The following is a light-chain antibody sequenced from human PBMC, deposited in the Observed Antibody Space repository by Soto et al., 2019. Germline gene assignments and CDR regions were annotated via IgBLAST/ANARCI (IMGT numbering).Light chain of an antibody. V-gene: IGLV2-8*01. CDR3: SSYAGSSNWV. Sequence: QSALTQPPSASGSPGQSVTISCTGTSSDVGGYNYVSWYQQHPGKAPKLMIYEVSKRPSGVPDRFSGSKSGNTASLTVSGLRAEDEADYHCSSYAGSSNWVFGGGTKLTVL. CDR1: SSDVGGYNY. J-gene: IGLJ3*02. CDR2: EVS.